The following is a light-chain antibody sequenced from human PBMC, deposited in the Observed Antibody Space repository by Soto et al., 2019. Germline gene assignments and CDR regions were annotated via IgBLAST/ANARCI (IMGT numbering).Light chain of an antibody. CDR3: QQFSSYPLT. Sequence: IVWTQGPGTLSLSPGERAILSCGASQTLSNSFIAWYQHKPGQAPRLLVYDTSTRATGIPDRYSGSGSGTDFTLTISRLEPEDFAVYYCQQFSSYPLTFGGGSKVDIK. J-gene: IGKJ4*01. V-gene: IGKV3-20*01. CDR1: QTLSNSF. CDR2: DTS.